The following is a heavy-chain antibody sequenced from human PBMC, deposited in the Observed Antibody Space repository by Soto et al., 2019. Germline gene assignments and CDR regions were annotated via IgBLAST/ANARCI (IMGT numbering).Heavy chain of an antibody. V-gene: IGHV4-38-2*01. CDR1: GYAISSGFY. CDR3: ARVRRIGMSGSPGDS. Sequence: ETLSLTCDVSGYAISSGFYWAWIRQPPGKRLEWIGNIYFTGTTSYNPSLKTRVTMSVDTSKNQFSLRLSSVTAADTAVFYCARVRRIGMSGSPGDSWGQGTQVTVSS. D-gene: IGHD3-10*01. CDR2: IYFTGTT. J-gene: IGHJ4*02.